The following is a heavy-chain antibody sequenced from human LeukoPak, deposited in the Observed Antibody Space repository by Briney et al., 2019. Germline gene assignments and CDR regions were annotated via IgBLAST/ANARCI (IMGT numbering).Heavy chain of an antibody. V-gene: IGHV3-33*01. CDR1: GFTFSTYA. D-gene: IGHD5-18*01. Sequence: PGRSLRLSCAASGFTFSTYAMHWVRQAPGKGLEWVALIWYDGSNKYYADSVKGRFTISRDNSENTLYLQMNSLRAEDTAVYYCARDTRYRPHDYWGQGTLVTVSS. CDR2: IWYDGSNK. CDR3: ARDTRYRPHDY. J-gene: IGHJ4*02.